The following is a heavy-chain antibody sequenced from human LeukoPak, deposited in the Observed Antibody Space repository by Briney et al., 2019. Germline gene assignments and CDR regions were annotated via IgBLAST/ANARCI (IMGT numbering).Heavy chain of an antibody. V-gene: IGHV1-24*01. J-gene: IGHJ4*02. D-gene: IGHD3-16*01. CDR2: FDPEDGET. CDR3: ASQPELREGFDY. CDR1: GYTLTELS. Sequence: ASVKVSCKVSGYTLTELSMHWVRQAPGKGLEWMGGFDPEDGETIYAQKLQGRVTMTTDTSTSTAYMELRSLRSDDTAVYYCASQPELREGFDYWGQGTLVTVSS.